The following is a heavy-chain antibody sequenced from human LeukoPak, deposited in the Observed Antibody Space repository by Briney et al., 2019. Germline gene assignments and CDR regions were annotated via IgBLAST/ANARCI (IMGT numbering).Heavy chain of an antibody. CDR1: GFMFSTYS. CDR2: ISSSSSYI. Sequence: GGSLRLSCAASGFMFSTYSMNWVRQAPGKGLEWVSSISSSSSYIYYADSVKGRFTISRDNAKNSLYLQMNSLRAEDTAVYYCARDGYSSSWFDPWGQGTLVTVSS. V-gene: IGHV3-21*01. D-gene: IGHD6-13*01. CDR3: ARDGYSSSWFDP. J-gene: IGHJ5*02.